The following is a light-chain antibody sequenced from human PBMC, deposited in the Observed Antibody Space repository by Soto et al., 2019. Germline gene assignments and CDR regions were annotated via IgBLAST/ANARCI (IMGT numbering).Light chain of an antibody. V-gene: IGKV4-1*01. CDR2: WAS. CDR1: QSVLYSSNNNNY. CDR3: QQYYTTPPT. Sequence: DIVKTQSPDSLAVSLGERTTINCKSSQSVLYSSNNNNYLAWYQQKPGQPPKLLIYWASTRESGVPDRFSGSGSGTDFTLTVSNLQAEDVAVYYCQQYYTTPPTFGGGTKVEIK. J-gene: IGKJ4*01.